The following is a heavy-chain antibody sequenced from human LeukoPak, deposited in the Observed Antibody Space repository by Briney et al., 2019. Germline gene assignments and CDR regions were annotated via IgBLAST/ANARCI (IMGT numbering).Heavy chain of an antibody. V-gene: IGHV4-61*02. Sequence: TLSLTCTVSGGSINSGTYYWSWIRQPAGKGLEWIGRIYTSGNTNYNPSLQSRVTISVDTSKNQFSLKLSSVTAADTAVYYCATNSYGHYQYYYYMDVWGKGTTVTISS. CDR1: GGSINSGTYY. CDR3: ATNSYGHYQYYYYMDV. D-gene: IGHD5-18*01. CDR2: IYTSGNT. J-gene: IGHJ6*03.